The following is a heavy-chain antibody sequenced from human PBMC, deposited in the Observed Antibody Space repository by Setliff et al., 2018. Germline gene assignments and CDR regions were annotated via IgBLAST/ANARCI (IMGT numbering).Heavy chain of an antibody. J-gene: IGHJ4*02. CDR1: GDSIYNHF. V-gene: IGHV4-59*08. Sequence: PSETLSLTCTVSGDSIYNHFWSWVRQPPGKGLEWIGYIYSTGNTNYHPSLKSRVTISGDTSKNQFSLKLTSVTAADTAVYYCARSLGSGSYYNSRPFYSDCWGQGTLVTVSS. D-gene: IGHD3-10*01. CDR2: IYSTGNT. CDR3: ARSLGSGSYYNSRPFYSDC.